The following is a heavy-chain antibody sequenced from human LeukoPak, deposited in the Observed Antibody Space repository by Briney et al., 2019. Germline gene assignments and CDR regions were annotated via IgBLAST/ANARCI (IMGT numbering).Heavy chain of an antibody. CDR3: ARHGRFLYYFDY. D-gene: IGHD3-3*01. CDR1: GYSISSSYY. CDR2: IYHSGST. V-gene: IGHV4-38-2*01. Sequence: SETLSLTCAVSGYSISSSYYWGWIRQPPGKGLEWIGSIYHSGSTYHNPSLKSRVTISVDTSKNQFSLKLSSVTAADTAVYYCARHGRFLYYFDYWGQGTLVTVSS. J-gene: IGHJ4*02.